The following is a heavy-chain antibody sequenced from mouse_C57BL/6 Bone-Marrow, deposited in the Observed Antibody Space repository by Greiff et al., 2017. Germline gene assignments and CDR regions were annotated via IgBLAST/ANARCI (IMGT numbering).Heavy chain of an antibody. CDR1: GFTFSSYG. CDR2: ISSGGSYT. D-gene: IGHD2-5*01. J-gene: IGHJ4*01. CDR3: ARKTYYSNYYAMDY. V-gene: IGHV5-6*01. Sequence: EVKLVESGGDLVKPGGSLKLSCAASGFTFSSYGMSWVRQTPDKRLEWVATISSGGSYTYYPDSVKGRFPISRDNAKNPLYLQMSSLKSEHTAMYFCARKTYYSNYYAMDYGCQGPSVTVPS.